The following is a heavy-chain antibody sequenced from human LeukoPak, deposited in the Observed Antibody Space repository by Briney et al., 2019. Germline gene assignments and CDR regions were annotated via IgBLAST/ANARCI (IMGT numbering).Heavy chain of an antibody. CDR3: ARGVVVPAAIGLDYYYMDV. D-gene: IGHD2-2*01. V-gene: IGHV1-69*01. CDR2: IIPIYGTA. Sequence: KIPCKASAGTSSTYAISCVRQAPPQGLEWMGGIIPIYGTANNAQKFQGRVTITADESMSTAYMELSSLRSEDTAVYFCARGVVVPAAIGLDYYYMDVWGKGATV. J-gene: IGHJ6*03. CDR1: AGTSSTYA.